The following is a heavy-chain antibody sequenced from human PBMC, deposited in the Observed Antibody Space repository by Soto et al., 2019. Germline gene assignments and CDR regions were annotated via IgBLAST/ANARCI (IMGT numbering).Heavy chain of an antibody. V-gene: IGHV1-18*04. J-gene: IGHJ4*02. CDR1: GYSFSTYS. CDR3: ARAVGAALDY. CDR2: IGAFNGNT. D-gene: IGHD6-25*01. Sequence: QVQRVQSGAEVKKPGASVKVSCKASGYSFSTYSFSWVRQAPGQGLEWMGWIGAFNGNTNYAQKFQGRATMTTDTSTTTVYMELGSLTSDDTAVYYCARAVGAALDYWGQGTLVTVSS.